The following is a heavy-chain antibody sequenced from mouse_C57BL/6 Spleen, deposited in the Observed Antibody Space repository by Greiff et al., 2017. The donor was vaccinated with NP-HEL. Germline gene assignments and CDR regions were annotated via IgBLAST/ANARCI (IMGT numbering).Heavy chain of an antibody. D-gene: IGHD1-1*01. V-gene: IGHV1-69*01. CDR2: IDPSDSYT. J-gene: IGHJ4*01. Sequence: VQLQQPGAELVMPGASVKLSCKASGYTFTSYWMHWVKQRPGQGLEWIGEIDPSDSYTNYNQKFKGKSTLTVDKSSSTAYMQLSSLTSEDSAVYYCARGHYGSSPYAMDYWGQGTSVTVSS. CDR1: GYTFTSYW. CDR3: ARGHYGSSPYAMDY.